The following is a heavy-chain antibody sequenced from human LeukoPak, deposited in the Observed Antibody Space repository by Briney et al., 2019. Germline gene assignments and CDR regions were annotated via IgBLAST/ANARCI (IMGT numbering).Heavy chain of an antibody. J-gene: IGHJ4*02. V-gene: IGHV3-23*01. CDR2: IYGSGVSI. D-gene: IGHD1-26*01. CDR3: AKDLGWELPAEAY. CDR1: GFTFKDYV. Sequence: PGGSLRLSCVASGFTFKDYVMNWVRQAPGKGLEWLATIYGSGVSISYADSVKGRFTISRDNSNNTLYLQMNILRAEDTAMYYCAKDLGWELPAEAYWGQGILVTVSS.